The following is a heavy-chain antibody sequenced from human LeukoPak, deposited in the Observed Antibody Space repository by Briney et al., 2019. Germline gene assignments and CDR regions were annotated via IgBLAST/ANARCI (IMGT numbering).Heavy chain of an antibody. CDR1: GGTFSSYG. CDR2: IIPIFGTP. D-gene: IGHD3-22*01. J-gene: IGHJ5*02. CDR3: ARGYDSPFDP. Sequence: SVKVSCKAFGGTFSSYGISWVRQAPGQGLEWMGGIIPIFGTPKYAQKFQGRVTITADKSTSTAYMELSSLRSEDTAVYYCARGYDSPFDPWGQGTLVTVSS. V-gene: IGHV1-69*06.